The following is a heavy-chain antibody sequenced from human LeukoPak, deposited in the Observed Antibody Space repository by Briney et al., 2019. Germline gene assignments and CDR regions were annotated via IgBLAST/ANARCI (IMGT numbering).Heavy chain of an antibody. CDR1: GGSISGYY. J-gene: IGHJ4*02. D-gene: IGHD3-16*01. Sequence: ASETLSLTCSVSGGSISGYYWSWIRQPPGKGLEWIGWIHYNGRTNYNPSLNSRLTISVATSRNKFSLKLSSVTAADTAVYYCARRDPYEASFDYWGQGTLVTVSS. CDR2: IHYNGRT. CDR3: ARRDPYEASFDY. V-gene: IGHV4-59*08.